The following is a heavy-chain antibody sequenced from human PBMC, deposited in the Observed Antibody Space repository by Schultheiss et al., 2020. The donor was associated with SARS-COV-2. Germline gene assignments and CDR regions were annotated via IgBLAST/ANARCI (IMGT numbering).Heavy chain of an antibody. J-gene: IGHJ3*02. CDR2: INHSGST. D-gene: IGHD3-10*01. Sequence: SETLSLTCAVYGGSFSGYYWSWIRQPPGKGLEWIGEINHSGSTNYNPSLKSRVTISVDTSKNQFSLKLSSVTAADTAVYYCARHDPLWFREAIPFDIWGQGTMVTVSS. V-gene: IGHV4-34*01. CDR1: GGSFSGYY. CDR3: ARHDPLWFREAIPFDI.